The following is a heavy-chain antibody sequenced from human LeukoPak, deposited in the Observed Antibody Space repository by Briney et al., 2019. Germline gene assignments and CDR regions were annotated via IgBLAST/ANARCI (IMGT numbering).Heavy chain of an antibody. CDR1: GFTFDDYA. J-gene: IGHJ4*02. D-gene: IGHD3-10*01. Sequence: GGSLRLSCAASGFTFDDYAIHWVRQAPGKGLEWVSGISWNGGNIDYADSVKGRFTISRDNSRSTLYLQMNSLRPEDTAIYYCAREGYYGSGSPPSLYFDYWGQGTLVTVSS. V-gene: IGHV3-9*01. CDR2: ISWNGGNI. CDR3: AREGYYGSGSPPSLYFDY.